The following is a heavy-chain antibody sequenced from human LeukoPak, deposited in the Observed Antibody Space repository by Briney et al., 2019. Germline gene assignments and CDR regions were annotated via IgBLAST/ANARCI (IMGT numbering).Heavy chain of an antibody. CDR2: ISGSGGST. CDR1: GVTFSSYV. Sequence: GGSLRLSCEASGVTFSSYVMSWVRQAPGKGLEWVSAISGSGGSTYYADSVKGRFTISRDNSKNTLYLQMNSLRAEDTAVYYCAKDGPVPAAMALNFDYWGQGTLVTVSS. D-gene: IGHD2-2*01. J-gene: IGHJ4*02. CDR3: AKDGPVPAAMALNFDY. V-gene: IGHV3-23*01.